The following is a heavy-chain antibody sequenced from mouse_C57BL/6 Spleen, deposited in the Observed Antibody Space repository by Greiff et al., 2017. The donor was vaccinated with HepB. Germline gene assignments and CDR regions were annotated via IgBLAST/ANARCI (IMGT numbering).Heavy chain of an antibody. V-gene: IGHV5-4*01. CDR2: ISDGGSYT. Sequence: EVKLMESGGGLVKPGGSLKLSCAASGFTFSSYAMSWVRQTPEKRLEWVATISDGGSYTYYPDNVKGRFTISRDNAKNNLYLQMSHLKSEDTAMYYCARDQDGNYPNWYFDVWGTGTTVTVSS. D-gene: IGHD2-1*01. CDR3: ARDQDGNYPNWYFDV. CDR1: GFTFSSYA. J-gene: IGHJ1*03.